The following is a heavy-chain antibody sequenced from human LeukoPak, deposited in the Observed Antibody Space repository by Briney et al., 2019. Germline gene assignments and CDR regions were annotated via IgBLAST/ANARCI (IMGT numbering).Heavy chain of an antibody. D-gene: IGHD3-10*01. J-gene: IGHJ4*02. CDR1: GGSISSSSYY. Sequence: KPSETLSLTCTVSGGSISSSSYYWGWIRRPPGRGLEWIGSIYYSGSTYYNPSLKSRVTISVDTSKNQFSLKLSSVTAADTAVYYCARLPVEDYYGSGSYLSFDYWGQGTLVTVSS. CDR3: ARLPVEDYYGSGSYLSFDY. V-gene: IGHV4-39*01. CDR2: IYYSGST.